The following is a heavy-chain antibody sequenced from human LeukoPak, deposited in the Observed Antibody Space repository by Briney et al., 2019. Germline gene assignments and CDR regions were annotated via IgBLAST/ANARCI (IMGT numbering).Heavy chain of an antibody. CDR3: AKHPQRDSIRFLEWLLSDFDY. Sequence: PGGSLRLSCAASGFTFTSYAMSWVRQAPGKGLEWVSTISGSGGSTYYADSVKGRFTISRDNSKNTLYVQMNSLRAEDTAVYYCAKHPQRDSIRFLEWLLSDFDYWGQGTLVTVSS. CDR1: GFTFTSYA. D-gene: IGHD3-3*01. CDR2: ISGSGGST. V-gene: IGHV3-23*01. J-gene: IGHJ4*02.